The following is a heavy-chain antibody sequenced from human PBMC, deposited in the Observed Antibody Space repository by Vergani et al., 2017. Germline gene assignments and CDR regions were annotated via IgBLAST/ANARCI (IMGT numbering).Heavy chain of an antibody. D-gene: IGHD3-22*01. Sequence: QVQLQQWGAGLLKPSETLSLTCAVSGGSFSGYYWSWIRMPPGKGLEWIGEINHSGSTNYNPSLKSRVTISVATSTNQFSLKLSSVTAADTAVYYCARVKTYYYDSSVATAPYYFDYWGQGTLVTVSS. CDR1: GGSFSGYY. V-gene: IGHV4-34*01. CDR2: INHSGST. CDR3: ARVKTYYYDSSVATAPYYFDY. J-gene: IGHJ4*02.